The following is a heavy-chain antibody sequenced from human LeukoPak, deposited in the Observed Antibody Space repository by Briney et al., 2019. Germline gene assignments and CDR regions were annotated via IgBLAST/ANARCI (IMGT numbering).Heavy chain of an antibody. CDR3: ARSHMSYYYYYMDV. J-gene: IGHJ6*03. CDR2: LRSSGGSK. Sequence: GGSLRLSCAASGFTFSNYGMNWVRQAPGKGREGVSALRSSGGSKYYADSVKGRFTISRDNAKNSLYLQMNSLRAEDTAVYYCARSHMSYYYYYMDVWGKGTTVTVSS. V-gene: IGHV3-21*01. CDR1: GFTFSNYG.